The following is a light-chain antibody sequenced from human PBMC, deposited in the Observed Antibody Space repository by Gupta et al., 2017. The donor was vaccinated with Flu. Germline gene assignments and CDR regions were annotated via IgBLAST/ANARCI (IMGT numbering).Light chain of an antibody. CDR1: QSLLQMTGHNY. J-gene: IGKJ4*01. Sequence: VIPGEPASIYCRTSQSLLQMTGHNYLDWYVQKPGQSPQLLIYLGSTRASGVPDRISGSGSGTDFTLKINRVEAEDVGVYFCMQALQTPITFGGGTKVEIK. V-gene: IGKV2-28*01. CDR3: MQALQTPIT. CDR2: LGS.